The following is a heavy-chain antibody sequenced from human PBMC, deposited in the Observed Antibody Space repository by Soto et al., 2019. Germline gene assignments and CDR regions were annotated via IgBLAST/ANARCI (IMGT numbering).Heavy chain of an antibody. V-gene: IGHV3-23*01. J-gene: IGHJ4*02. CDR3: ARDVQLQSFDS. D-gene: IGHD5-18*01. CDR1: GFTFSSYA. CDR2: ISGSGGST. Sequence: WGSLRLSCAASGFTFSSYAMSWVRQAPGKGLEWVSAISGSGGSTYYADSVKGRFTISRDNAKNTLYLQMNGLRAEDTAVYFCARDVQLQSFDSWGQGTLVTVS.